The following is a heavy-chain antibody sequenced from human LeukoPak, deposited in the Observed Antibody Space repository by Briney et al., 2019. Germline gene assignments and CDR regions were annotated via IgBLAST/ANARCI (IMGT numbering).Heavy chain of an antibody. CDR1: GFTFSSYA. Sequence: GGSLRLSCAASGFTFSSYAMSWVRQAPGKGLEWVSAISGSGGSTYYADSVKGRFTISRDNSKYTLYLQMNSLRAEDTAVYYCAKYRAAAGTFLDYWGQGTLVTVSS. CDR2: ISGSGGST. V-gene: IGHV3-23*01. CDR3: AKYRAAAGTFLDY. J-gene: IGHJ4*02. D-gene: IGHD6-13*01.